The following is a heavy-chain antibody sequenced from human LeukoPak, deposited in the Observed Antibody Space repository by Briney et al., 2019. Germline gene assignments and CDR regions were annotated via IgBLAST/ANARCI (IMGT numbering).Heavy chain of an antibody. D-gene: IGHD6-19*01. CDR3: ARDALNGAGSGWGTDAFDI. CDR1: GFTFSSYS. CDR2: ISSSGSNI. J-gene: IGHJ3*02. V-gene: IGHV3-21*01. Sequence: PGGSLRLSCAASGFTFSSYSMNWVRQAPGKGLEWVSSISSSGSNIYYADSVKGRFTISRDNAKNSLYLQMNSLRAEDTAVYYCARDALNGAGSGWGTDAFDIWGQGTMVTVSS.